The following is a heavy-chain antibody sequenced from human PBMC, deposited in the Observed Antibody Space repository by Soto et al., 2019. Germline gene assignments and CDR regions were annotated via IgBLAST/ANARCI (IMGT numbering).Heavy chain of an antibody. V-gene: IGHV3-30-3*01. J-gene: IGHJ4*02. CDR2: ISYDGSNK. CDR1: GFTFSSYA. CDR3: ASGTVAGTDEPAFDY. D-gene: IGHD6-19*01. Sequence: GGSLRLSCAASGFTFSSYAMHWVRQAPGKGLEWVAVISYDGSNKYYADSVKGRFTISRDNSKNTLYLQMNSLRAEDTAVYYCASGTVAGTDEPAFDYWGQGTLVTVSS.